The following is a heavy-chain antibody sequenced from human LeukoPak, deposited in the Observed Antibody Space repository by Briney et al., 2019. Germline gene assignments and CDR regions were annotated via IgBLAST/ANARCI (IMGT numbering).Heavy chain of an antibody. CDR1: GGSISSSTYY. Sequence: SETLSLTCSVSGGSISSSTYYWGWIRQPPGKGLEWIGNIYYSGSAYYNPSLKSRVTISVDTSKNQCSLKLSSVTAADTAVYYCARQAYSSNLGWFDPWGQGTLVTVSS. J-gene: IGHJ5*02. CDR3: ARQAYSSNLGWFDP. D-gene: IGHD6-13*01. CDR2: IYYSGSA. V-gene: IGHV4-39*01.